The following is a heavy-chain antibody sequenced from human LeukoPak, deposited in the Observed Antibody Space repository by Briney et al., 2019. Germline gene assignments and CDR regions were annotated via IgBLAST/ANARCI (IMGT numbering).Heavy chain of an antibody. V-gene: IGHV4-39*07. Sequence: PSETLSLTRTVSGGSISSSSYYWGWIRQPPGKGLEWIGSIYYRGSTYYNPPLKSRVTISVDTSKNQFSLKLSSVTAADTAVYYCARERTYYDFWSGYYTGESFDYWGQGTLVTVSS. D-gene: IGHD3-3*01. CDR2: IYYRGST. CDR1: GGSISSSSYY. J-gene: IGHJ4*02. CDR3: ARERTYYDFWSGYYTGESFDY.